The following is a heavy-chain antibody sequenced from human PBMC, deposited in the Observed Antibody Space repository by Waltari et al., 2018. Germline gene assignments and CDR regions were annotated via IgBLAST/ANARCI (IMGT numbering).Heavy chain of an antibody. CDR1: GFTFEDHT. CDR2: ISWDGATT. CDR3: ARDGTFITTPGYYYYLDI. V-gene: IGHV3-43D*03. D-gene: IGHD1-1*01. Sequence: EVQLVESGGVVVQPGVSLRLSCAASGFTFEDHTMHWVRQAPGQGLEWVAFISWDGATTYYADSGKCRFTSSRDNSKNSLYLQMNSLRGEDTALYYCARDGTFITTPGYYYYLDIWGKGTTVTVSS. J-gene: IGHJ6*03.